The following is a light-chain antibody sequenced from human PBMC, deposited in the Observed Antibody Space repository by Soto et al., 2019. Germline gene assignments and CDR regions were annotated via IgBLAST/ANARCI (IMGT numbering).Light chain of an antibody. CDR3: QQFNSFPLT. CDR1: QSISSW. Sequence: DIEMTQSPSTLSASGGDRVTITCRASQSISSWLAWYQQKPGKAPKLLIYKASGLESGVPSRFSGSGSATEFTLTISSLQPDDFATYYCQQFNSFPLTFGGGPRWIS. V-gene: IGKV1-5*03. J-gene: IGKJ4*01. CDR2: KAS.